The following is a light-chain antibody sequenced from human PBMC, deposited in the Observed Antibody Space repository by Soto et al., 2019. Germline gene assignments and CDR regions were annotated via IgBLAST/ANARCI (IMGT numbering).Light chain of an antibody. CDR1: SSDVGGYNY. Sequence: QSALTQPASVSGSPGQSITISCTGTSSDVGGYNYVSWYQQHPGKAPKLMIYEVSNRPSGVSNRFSGSQSGNTASLTISGLQAEDEADDYCSSYTSSSTLLYVFGTGTKVTVL. CDR2: EVS. CDR3: SSYTSSSTLLYV. J-gene: IGLJ1*01. V-gene: IGLV2-14*01.